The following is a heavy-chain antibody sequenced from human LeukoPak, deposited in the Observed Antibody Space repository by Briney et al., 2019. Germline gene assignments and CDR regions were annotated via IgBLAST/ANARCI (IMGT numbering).Heavy chain of an antibody. CDR1: GFTFSSYA. D-gene: IGHD3-22*01. V-gene: IGHV3-23*01. CDR2: ISGSGGST. CDR3: AEPYYYDSSGYLPEYFQH. J-gene: IGHJ1*01. Sequence: GGSLRLSCAASGFTFSSYAMSWVRQAPGKGLEWVSAISGSGGSTYYADSVKGRFTISRDNSKNTLYLQINSLRAEDTAVYYCAEPYYYDSSGYLPEYFQHWGQGTLVTVSS.